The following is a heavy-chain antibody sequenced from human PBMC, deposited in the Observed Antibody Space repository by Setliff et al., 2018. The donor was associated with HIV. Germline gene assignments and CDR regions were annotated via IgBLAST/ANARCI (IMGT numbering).Heavy chain of an antibody. CDR3: ARASAAAGKAYYYYGMDV. J-gene: IGHJ6*02. CDR1: GYSFTNYW. CDR2: IYPGDSDT. Sequence: GESLKISCKGYGYSFTNYWIGWVRQMPGKGLEWMGIIYPGDSDTRYSPSSQGQVTISADKSISTAYLQWSSLKASDTAMYYCARASAAAGKAYYYYGMDVWGQGTTVTVSS. V-gene: IGHV5-51*01. D-gene: IGHD6-13*01.